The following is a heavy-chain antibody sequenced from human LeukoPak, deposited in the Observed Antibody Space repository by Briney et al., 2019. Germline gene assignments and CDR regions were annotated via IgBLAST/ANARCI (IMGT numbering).Heavy chain of an antibody. J-gene: IGHJ4*02. CDR3: ARDRPLNWNAFDY. CDR2: IIPIFGTA. V-gene: IGHV1-69*13. D-gene: IGHD1-1*01. CDR1: GGTFSSYA. Sequence: GASVKVSCKASGGTFSSYAISWVRQAPGQGLEWMGGIIPIFGTANYAQKFQGRVTITADESTSTAYMELSSLRSEDTAVYYCARDRPLNWNAFDYWGQGTLVTVSS.